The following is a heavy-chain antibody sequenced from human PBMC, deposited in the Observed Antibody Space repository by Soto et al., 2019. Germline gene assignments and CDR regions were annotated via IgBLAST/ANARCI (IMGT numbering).Heavy chain of an antibody. J-gene: IGHJ4*02. CDR2: IYSGGST. Sequence: EVQLVESGGGLIQPGGSLRLSCAASGFTVSSNYMSWVRQAPGKGLEWVSVIYSGGSTKYADSVKGRFTISRDNSKNTLYLQMNSLRAEDTAVYYCARDPINIAMAGYWGQGTLVTVSS. CDR3: ARDPINIAMAGY. CDR1: GFTVSSNY. D-gene: IGHD6-19*01. V-gene: IGHV3-53*01.